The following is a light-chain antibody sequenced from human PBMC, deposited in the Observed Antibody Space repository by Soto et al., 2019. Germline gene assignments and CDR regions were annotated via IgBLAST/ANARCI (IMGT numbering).Light chain of an antibody. Sequence: DIQMTQSPSSLSASVGDRVTITCRASQSINRYLNWYQQKPGKAPELLISAASNLQSGVPSRFSGSGSGTDFTLTISSLQPEDFATYYCQRSYSTPRTFGQGTQVEIK. CDR2: AAS. V-gene: IGKV1-39*01. CDR3: QRSYSTPRT. J-gene: IGKJ1*01. CDR1: QSINRY.